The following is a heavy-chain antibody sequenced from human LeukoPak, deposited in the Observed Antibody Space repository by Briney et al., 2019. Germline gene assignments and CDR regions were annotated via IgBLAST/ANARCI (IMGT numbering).Heavy chain of an antibody. D-gene: IGHD2-21*02. CDR2: ISPNSGGT. J-gene: IGHJ4*02. CDR1: GYTFTGYY. CDR3: TRDGGGDWDY. Sequence: ASVKVSCKASGYTFTGYYMHWVRQAPGQGLEWMGWISPNSGGTNYAQKFQGRVTMTRDTSISTAYMELSSLRAEDTAIYYCTRDGGGDWDYWGQGTLVTVSS. V-gene: IGHV1-2*02.